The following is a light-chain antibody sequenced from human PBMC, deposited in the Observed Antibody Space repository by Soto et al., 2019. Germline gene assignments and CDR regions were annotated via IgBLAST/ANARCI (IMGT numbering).Light chain of an antibody. CDR3: SSYPSASTLLYL. Sequence: QSALTQPASVSGSPGQSITISCTGTSSDVGGYNYVSWYKQHPGIAPKLLIYGVTNRPSGVSPRFSGSKSGNTASLTISGLQAEDEADYHCSSYPSASTLLYLFGTGTKLTVL. J-gene: IGLJ1*01. V-gene: IGLV2-14*01. CDR1: SSDVGGYNY. CDR2: GVT.